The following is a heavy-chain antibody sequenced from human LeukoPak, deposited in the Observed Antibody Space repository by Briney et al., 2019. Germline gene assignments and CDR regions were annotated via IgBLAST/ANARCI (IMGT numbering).Heavy chain of an antibody. V-gene: IGHV3-21*01. CDR2: ISSSSSYI. CDR1: GFTFSSYS. Sequence: GGSLRLSCAASGFTFSSYSMNWVRQAPGKGLEWVSSISSSSSYIYYADSVKGRFTISRDNAKNSLYLQMNSLRAEDTAVYYCARDPSDGYKAPTGYYGVDVWGQGTTVTVSS. J-gene: IGHJ6*02. D-gene: IGHD5-24*01. CDR3: ARDPSDGYKAPTGYYGVDV.